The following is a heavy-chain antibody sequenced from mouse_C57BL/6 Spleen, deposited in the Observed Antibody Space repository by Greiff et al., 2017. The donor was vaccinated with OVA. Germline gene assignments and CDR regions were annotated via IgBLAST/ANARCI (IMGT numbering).Heavy chain of an antibody. J-gene: IGHJ4*01. V-gene: IGHV1-82*01. D-gene: IGHD2-1*01. Sequence: VQLQQSGPDLVKPGASVKISCKASGYAFSSSWMNWVKQRPGKGLEWIGRIYPGDGDTNYNGKFKGKATLTADKSSSTAYMQISSLTSEDSAVYFCARSTIMDYWGQGTSVTVSS. CDR3: ARSTIMDY. CDR1: GYAFSSSW. CDR2: IYPGDGDT.